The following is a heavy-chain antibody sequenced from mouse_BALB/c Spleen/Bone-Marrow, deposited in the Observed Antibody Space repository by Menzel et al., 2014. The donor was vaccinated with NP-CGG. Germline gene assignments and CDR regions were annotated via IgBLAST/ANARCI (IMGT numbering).Heavy chain of an antibody. CDR1: GYTFTDCY. CDR3: ARREYGNGGFAY. Sequence: QVQLQQSGAELARPGASVKLSCKASGYTFTDCYINWVKQRTGQGLEWIGEIYPGSGNTYYNEKFKGKATLTADKSSSTAYMQLSSLTSEDSAVYFCARREYGNGGFAYWGQGTLVTVSA. V-gene: IGHV1-77*01. D-gene: IGHD2-10*02. CDR2: IYPGSGNT. J-gene: IGHJ3*01.